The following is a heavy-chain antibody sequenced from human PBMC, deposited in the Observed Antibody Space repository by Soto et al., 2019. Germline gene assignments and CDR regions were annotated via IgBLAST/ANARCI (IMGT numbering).Heavy chain of an antibody. V-gene: IGHV3-23*01. CDR1: GVIFSSYA. CDR2: ISGSGTTA. D-gene: IGHD6-19*01. CDR3: AKTTDGWFSAFEI. Sequence: GSLRLSCAASGVIFSSYAMSWVRQAPGKGLEWVSAISGSGTTAYYADSVKGRFTFSRDNSKKTMYLQMNSLRAEDTAVYYCAKTTDGWFSAFEIWGQGTMVTVSS. J-gene: IGHJ3*02.